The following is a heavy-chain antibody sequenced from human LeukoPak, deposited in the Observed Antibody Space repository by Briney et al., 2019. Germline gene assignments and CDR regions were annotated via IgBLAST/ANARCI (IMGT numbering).Heavy chain of an antibody. V-gene: IGHV1-8*01. CDR2: MNPNSGNT. CDR1: GYTFTSYD. Sequence: ASVKVSCKASGYTFTSYDINWVRQATGQGLEWMGWMNPNSGNTGYAQKFQGRVTMTRNTSISTAYMELSSLRSGDTAVYYCARGLLYSGYDWGYWGQGTLVTVSS. CDR3: ARGLLYSGYDWGY. D-gene: IGHD5-12*01. J-gene: IGHJ4*02.